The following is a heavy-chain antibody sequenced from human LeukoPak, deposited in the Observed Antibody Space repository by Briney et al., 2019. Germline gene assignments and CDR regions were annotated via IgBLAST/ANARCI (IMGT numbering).Heavy chain of an antibody. CDR3: ARDHPGLAAAGILGNSLGMDV. CDR1: GYTFTSYD. D-gene: IGHD6-13*01. Sequence: GASVKVSCKASGYTFTSYDINWVRQATGQGLEWMGWMNPNSGNTGYAQKFQGRVTMTRNTSISTAYMELRSLRSDDTAVYYCARDHPGLAAAGILGNSLGMDVWGQGTTVTVSS. J-gene: IGHJ6*02. V-gene: IGHV1-8*01. CDR2: MNPNSGNT.